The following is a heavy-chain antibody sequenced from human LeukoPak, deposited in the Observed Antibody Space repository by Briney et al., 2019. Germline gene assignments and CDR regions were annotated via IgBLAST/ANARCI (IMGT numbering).Heavy chain of an antibody. D-gene: IGHD5-18*01. CDR2: VYPGDSDT. V-gene: IGHV5-51*01. CDR1: GYSFTSYW. CDR3: ARHVPLRYSYGYRFDP. Sequence: HGESLKISCKGSGYSFTSYWIGWVRQMPGKGLEWMGIVYPGDSDTRYSPSFQGQVTISADKSISTAYLQWSSLKASDTAMYYCARHVPLRYSYGYRFDPWGQGTLVTVSS. J-gene: IGHJ5*02.